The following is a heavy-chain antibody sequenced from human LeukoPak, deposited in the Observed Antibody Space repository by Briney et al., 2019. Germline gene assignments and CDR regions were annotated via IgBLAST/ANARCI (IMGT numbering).Heavy chain of an antibody. CDR1: GFTFSTYA. D-gene: IGHD5-18*01. V-gene: IGHV3-23*01. J-gene: IGHJ4*02. Sequence: GGSLRLSCAASGFTFSTYAMSWVRQAPGKGLEWVSGSSGSGGSTNYADSVKGRFTIFRDNSKNTLYLRMNSLRAEDTAVYYCAKDVDTSMVSLFDAWGQGTLVTVSS. CDR2: SSGSGGST. CDR3: AKDVDTSMVSLFDA.